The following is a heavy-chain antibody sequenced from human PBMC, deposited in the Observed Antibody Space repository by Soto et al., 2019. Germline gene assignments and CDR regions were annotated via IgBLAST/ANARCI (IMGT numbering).Heavy chain of an antibody. CDR3: ASGGDYYDSSDWFDP. V-gene: IGHV3-23*01. Sequence: EVQLLESGGGLVQPGGSLRLSCAASGFTLTIYAMSWVRQAPGKGLEWVSAISGSGGSTYYADSVKGRFTISRDNSKNTLYLQMNSLRAEDTAVYYCASGGDYYDSSDWFDPWGQGTLVTVSS. D-gene: IGHD3-22*01. J-gene: IGHJ5*02. CDR1: GFTLTIYA. CDR2: ISGSGGST.